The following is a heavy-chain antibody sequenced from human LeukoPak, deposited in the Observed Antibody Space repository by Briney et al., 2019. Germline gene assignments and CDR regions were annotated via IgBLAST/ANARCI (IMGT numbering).Heavy chain of an antibody. D-gene: IGHD4/OR15-4a*01. Sequence: PGGSLRLSCAASGFTFDDYVMHWVRQAPGKGLEWVSLISGDGGSTYYADSVKGRFTISRDNSKNTLYLQMNSLRAEDTAVYYCAKDRANSIFDYWGQGTLVTVSS. CDR3: AKDRANSIFDY. J-gene: IGHJ4*02. V-gene: IGHV3-43*02. CDR2: ISGDGGST. CDR1: GFTFDDYV.